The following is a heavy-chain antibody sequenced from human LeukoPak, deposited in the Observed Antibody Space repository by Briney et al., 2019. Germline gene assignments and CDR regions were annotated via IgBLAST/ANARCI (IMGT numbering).Heavy chain of an antibody. CDR3: ARWAQYWDYGSGSYYAYFDY. V-gene: IGHV3-48*03. Sequence: GGSLRLSCAASGFTFSSYEMNWVRQAPGKGLEWVSYISSSGSTIYYADSVKGRFTISRDNAKNSLYLQMNSLRAEDTAVYYCARWAQYWDYGSGSYYAYFDYWGQGTLVTVSS. CDR1: GFTFSSYE. J-gene: IGHJ4*02. CDR2: ISSSGSTI. D-gene: IGHD3-10*01.